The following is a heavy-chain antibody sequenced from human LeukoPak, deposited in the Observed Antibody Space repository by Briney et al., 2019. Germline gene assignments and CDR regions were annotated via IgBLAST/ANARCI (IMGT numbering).Heavy chain of an antibody. CDR3: APQRGFRLLDRYFES. CDR2: IRYDGNDK. J-gene: IGHJ4*02. CDR1: GFSFSSYS. D-gene: IGHD5-18*01. Sequence: PGGSLRLSCAASGFSFSSYSMNWVRQAPGKGLEWVAFIRYDGNDKFYSESVKGRFTISRDTSRNTLYLQMNSLRLDDTAVYYCAPQRGFRLLDRYFESWGQGTLVTVSS. V-gene: IGHV3-30*02.